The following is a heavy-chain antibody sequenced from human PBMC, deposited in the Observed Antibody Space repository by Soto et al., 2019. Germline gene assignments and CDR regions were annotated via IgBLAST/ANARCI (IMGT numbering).Heavy chain of an antibody. CDR2: IIPIFGTA. CDR1: GGTFSSYA. J-gene: IGHJ4*02. Sequence: SVKVSCKASGGTFSSYAISWVRQAPGQGLEWMGGIIPIFGTANYAQKFQGRVTITADESTSTAYMELSSLRSEDTAVYYCAGTAELRYFDWPPDWGQGTLVTVSS. D-gene: IGHD3-9*01. CDR3: AGTAELRYFDWPPD. V-gene: IGHV1-69*13.